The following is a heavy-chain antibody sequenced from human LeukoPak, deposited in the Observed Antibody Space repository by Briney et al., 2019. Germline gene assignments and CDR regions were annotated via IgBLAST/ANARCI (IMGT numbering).Heavy chain of an antibody. D-gene: IGHD3-10*01. CDR2: ISSSSSYI. J-gene: IGHJ3*02. V-gene: IGHV3-21*01. CDR3: AAQDRLLWSFDI. Sequence: GGSLRLSCAASGFTFSSYSMNWVRQAPGKGLEWVSSISSSSSYIYYADSVKGRFTISRDNAKNSLYLQMNSLRAEDTAVYYCAAQDRLLWSFDIWGQGTMVTVSS. CDR1: GFTFSSYS.